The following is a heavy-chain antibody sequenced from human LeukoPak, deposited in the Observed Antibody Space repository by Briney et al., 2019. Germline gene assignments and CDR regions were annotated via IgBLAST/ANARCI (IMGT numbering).Heavy chain of an antibody. Sequence: GRSLRLSCAASGFTFSSYGMHWVRQAPGKGLEWVAVISYDGSNKYYADSVKGRFSISRDNSKNTLYLQMNSLRGEDTAVYYCAKCSGGSCYYYGMDVWGQGTTVTVSS. CDR1: GFTFSSYG. V-gene: IGHV3-30*18. D-gene: IGHD2-15*01. J-gene: IGHJ6*02. CDR3: AKCSGGSCYYYGMDV. CDR2: ISYDGSNK.